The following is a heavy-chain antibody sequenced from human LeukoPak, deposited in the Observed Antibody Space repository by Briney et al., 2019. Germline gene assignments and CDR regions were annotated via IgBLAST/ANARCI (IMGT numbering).Heavy chain of an antibody. V-gene: IGHV2-70*04. Sequence: SGPTLVNPTQTLTLTCTFSGFSLSTTGMRVSWIRQPPGKALEWLARIDWDDDKFYSTSLKTRLTISKGTSKNQVVLTVTNVDPVDTGTYFCARTLRSSWYYFDYWGQGTLVTVSS. CDR1: GFSLSTTGMR. CDR2: IDWDDDK. J-gene: IGHJ4*02. CDR3: ARTLRSSWYYFDY. D-gene: IGHD6-13*01.